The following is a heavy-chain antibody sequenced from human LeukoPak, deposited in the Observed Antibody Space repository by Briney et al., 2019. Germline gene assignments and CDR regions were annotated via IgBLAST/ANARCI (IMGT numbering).Heavy chain of an antibody. J-gene: IGHJ4*02. D-gene: IGHD6-19*01. V-gene: IGHV3-23*01. Sequence: PGRSLRLSCAASGFTFSSYAMSWVRQAPGKGLEWVSAISGSGGSTYYADSVKGRFTISRDNSKNTLYLQMNSLRAEDTAVYYCAKDLYQWLVEYYFDYWGQGTLVTVSS. CDR2: ISGSGGST. CDR1: GFTFSSYA. CDR3: AKDLYQWLVEYYFDY.